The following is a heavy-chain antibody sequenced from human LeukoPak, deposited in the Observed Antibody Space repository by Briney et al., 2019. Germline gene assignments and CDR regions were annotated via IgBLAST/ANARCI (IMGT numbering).Heavy chain of an antibody. Sequence: PGGSLRLSCAASGFTFSSYEMNWVRQAPGKGLEWVSYISSSGSTIYYADSVKGRFTIFRDNSKNTLYLQMNSLRVEDTAVYYCARDSSMLRGPLVIYYFDFWGQGTLVTVSS. CDR2: ISSSGSTI. CDR1: GFTFSSYE. D-gene: IGHD3-10*01. V-gene: IGHV3-48*03. CDR3: ARDSSMLRGPLVIYYFDF. J-gene: IGHJ4*02.